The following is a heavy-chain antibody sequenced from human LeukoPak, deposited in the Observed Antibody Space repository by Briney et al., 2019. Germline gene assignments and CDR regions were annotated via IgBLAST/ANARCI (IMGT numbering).Heavy chain of an antibody. Sequence: SETLSLTRTVSGGSISSGSYYWSWIRRPAGKGLEWIGRIYTSGSTNYNPSLKSRVTISVDTSKNQFSLKLSSVTAADTAVYYCASGPLRVGELFIDYWGQGTLVTVSS. CDR2: IYTSGST. J-gene: IGHJ4*02. CDR3: ASGPLRVGELFIDY. D-gene: IGHD3-10*01. CDR1: GGSISSGSYY. V-gene: IGHV4-61*02.